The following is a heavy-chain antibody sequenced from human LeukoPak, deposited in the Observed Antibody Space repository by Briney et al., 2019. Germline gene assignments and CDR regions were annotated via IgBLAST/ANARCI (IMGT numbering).Heavy chain of an antibody. V-gene: IGHV1-18*01. D-gene: IGHD6-19*01. Sequence: ASVKVPCKPCVYTFTSYGISWVRQAPGQGLEWMVCISAYNGNTNYAQKLKGRVTMTTDTSTSTAYMELRSLRSDDTAVYYCARDEAVAASGGWFDPWGQGTLVTVSS. CDR1: VYTFTSYG. J-gene: IGHJ5*02. CDR2: ISAYNGNT. CDR3: ARDEAVAASGGWFDP.